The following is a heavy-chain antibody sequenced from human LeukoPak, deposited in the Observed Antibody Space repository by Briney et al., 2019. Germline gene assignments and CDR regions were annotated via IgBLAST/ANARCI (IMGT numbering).Heavy chain of an antibody. J-gene: IGHJ4*02. D-gene: IGHD2/OR15-2a*01. Sequence: ASVKVSCKASGYTFTRYFMHWVRQAPGQGLEWMGIINPSGGSTTYAQKFQGRVTMTRDMSPSTVYMELSSLRSEDTAVYYCARVSGDYSMPFDYWGQGTLVTVSS. CDR3: ARVSGDYSMPFDY. CDR1: GYTFTRYF. V-gene: IGHV1-46*01. CDR2: INPSGGST.